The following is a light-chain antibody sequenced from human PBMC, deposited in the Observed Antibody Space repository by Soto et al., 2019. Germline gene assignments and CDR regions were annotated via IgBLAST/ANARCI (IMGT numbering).Light chain of an antibody. CDR1: QSISSW. Sequence: DIQMTQSPSTLSAPVRDRATTTRRASQSISSWLDWYQQKPGKAPKLLIYEASTLKSGVPSRFSGSGSGTEFTLTISSLQPDDFATYYCQHYNSYSEAFGQGTKVDIK. CDR3: QHYNSYSEA. J-gene: IGKJ1*01. CDR2: EAS. V-gene: IGKV1-5*03.